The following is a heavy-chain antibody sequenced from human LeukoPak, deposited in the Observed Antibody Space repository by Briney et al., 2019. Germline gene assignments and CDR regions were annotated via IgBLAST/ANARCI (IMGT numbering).Heavy chain of an antibody. Sequence: GGSLRLSCAASGFTFSSYSMNWVRQAPGKGLEWVSYISSSSSTIYYADSVKGRFTISRDDSKNTLYLQMNSLRAEDTAVYYCARGSRWYGSYLAYWGQGTLVTVSS. V-gene: IGHV3-48*01. J-gene: IGHJ4*02. CDR2: ISSSSSTI. CDR3: ARGSRWYGSYLAY. CDR1: GFTFSSYS. D-gene: IGHD6-13*01.